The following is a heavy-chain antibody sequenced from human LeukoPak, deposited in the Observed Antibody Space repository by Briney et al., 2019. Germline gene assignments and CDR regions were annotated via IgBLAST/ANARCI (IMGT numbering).Heavy chain of an antibody. CDR2: IIPIFGTA. V-gene: IGHV1-69*13. Sequence: ASVKVSCKASGGTFSSYAISWVRQAPGQGLEWMGGIIPIFGTANYAQKFQGRVTITADESTSTAYMELRSLTFDDTAVYYCARDDGGFGELRYWGQGTLVTVSS. D-gene: IGHD3-10*01. CDR1: GGTFSSYA. CDR3: ARDDGGFGELRY. J-gene: IGHJ4*02.